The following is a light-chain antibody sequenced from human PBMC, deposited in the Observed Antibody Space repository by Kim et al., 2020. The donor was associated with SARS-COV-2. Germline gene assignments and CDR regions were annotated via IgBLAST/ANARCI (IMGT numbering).Light chain of an antibody. CDR1: QSVSSSY. CDR3: QQNGGSPTT. CDR2: GAS. V-gene: IGKV3-20*01. J-gene: IGKJ5*01. Sequence: EVLLTQSPGTLSLSPGERAILSCRASQSVSSSYLAWYQHKPGQSPRLLIHGASSRATGVPDRFRGGGSGTDFTLTITRLEPEDFAVYYCQQNGGSPTTFGQGTRLEIK.